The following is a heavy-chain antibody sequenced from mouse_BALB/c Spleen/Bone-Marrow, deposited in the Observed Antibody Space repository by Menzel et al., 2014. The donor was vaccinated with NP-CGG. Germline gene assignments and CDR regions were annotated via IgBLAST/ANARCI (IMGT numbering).Heavy chain of an antibody. J-gene: IGHJ3*01. CDR2: IDPANGST. Sequence: EVQLQQSGAELVKPGASVKLSCAASGFNIKDTYMHWVKQRPEQGLEWIGRIDPANGSTKYDPKFQGKATITADTSSNTAYLQLSSLTSEDTAVYYCARLALFAYWGQGTLVTVSA. CDR3: ARLALFAY. V-gene: IGHV14-3*02. CDR1: GFNIKDTY.